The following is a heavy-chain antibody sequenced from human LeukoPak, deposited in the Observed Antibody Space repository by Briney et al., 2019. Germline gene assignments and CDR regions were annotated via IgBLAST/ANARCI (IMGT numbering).Heavy chain of an antibody. CDR1: GYTFTSYG. Sequence: ASVTVSCKASGYTFTSYGISWVRQAPGQGLEWMGWISAYNGNTNYAQKLQGRVTMTTDTSTSTAYMELRSLRSDDTAVYYCARGDILTGNDAFDIWGQGTMVTVSS. CDR2: ISAYNGNT. CDR3: ARGDILTGNDAFDI. J-gene: IGHJ3*02. V-gene: IGHV1-18*01. D-gene: IGHD3-9*01.